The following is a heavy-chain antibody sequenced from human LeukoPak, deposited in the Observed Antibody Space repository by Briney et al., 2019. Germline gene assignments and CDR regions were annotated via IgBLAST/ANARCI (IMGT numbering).Heavy chain of an antibody. J-gene: IGHJ3*02. V-gene: IGHV4-31*03. CDR1: GGSISSGGYY. CDR3: MSLAARRGYAFDI. CDR2: IYYSGST. D-gene: IGHD6-6*01. Sequence: LQTLSLTCTVSGGSISSGGYYWSWIRQHPGKGLEWIGYIYYSGSTYYNPSLKSRVTISVDTSKNQFSLKLSSVTAADTAVYYCMSLAARRGYAFDIWGQGTMVTVSS.